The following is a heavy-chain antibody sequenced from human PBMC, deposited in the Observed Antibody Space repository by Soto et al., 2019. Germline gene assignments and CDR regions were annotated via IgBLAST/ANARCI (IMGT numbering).Heavy chain of an antibody. Sequence: GGSLRLSCATSGFTFSSYSMHWVRQAPGKGLVWVSRINRDGSSTNYADSARGRVTISRDNAKNTLYLQVNGLRAEDTAVYYCAREIATTGKYYFNYWGQGILLTVSS. D-gene: IGHD6-13*01. CDR1: GFTFSSYS. CDR3: AREIATTGKYYFNY. V-gene: IGHV3-74*01. J-gene: IGHJ4*02. CDR2: INRDGSST.